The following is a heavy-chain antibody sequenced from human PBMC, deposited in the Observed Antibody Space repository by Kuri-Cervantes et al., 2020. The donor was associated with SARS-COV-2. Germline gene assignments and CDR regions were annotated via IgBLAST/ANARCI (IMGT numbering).Heavy chain of an antibody. Sequence: SETLSLTCTVSGGSIRSDGYYWSWIRQRPGKGLEWIGCIYSGGTTYYSPSLKSRLTISMDTSKNHFSLKLGAVTAADTAMYYCARYYYDSRGYVFFDYWGRGNPVTVSS. CDR2: IYSGGTT. CDR3: ARYYYDSRGYVFFDY. J-gene: IGHJ4*02. D-gene: IGHD3-22*01. CDR1: GGSIRSDGYY. V-gene: IGHV4-31*03.